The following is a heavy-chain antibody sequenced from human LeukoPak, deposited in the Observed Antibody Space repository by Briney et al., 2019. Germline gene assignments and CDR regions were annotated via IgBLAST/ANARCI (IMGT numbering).Heavy chain of an antibody. CDR3: ARKTRGYQLDAFDI. CDR1: GGSISSSSYY. J-gene: IGHJ3*02. CDR2: IYYSGST. D-gene: IGHD2-2*01. Sequence: SETLSLTCTVSGGSISSSSYYWGWIRQPPGKGLEWIGSIYYSGSTYYNPSLKSRVTISVDTSKNQFSLKLSSVTAADTAVYYCARKTRGYQLDAFDIWGQGTMVTVSS. V-gene: IGHV4-39*01.